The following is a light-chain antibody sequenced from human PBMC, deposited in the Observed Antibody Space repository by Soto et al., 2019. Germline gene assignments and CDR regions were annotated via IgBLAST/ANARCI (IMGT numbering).Light chain of an antibody. J-gene: IGKJ5*01. CDR3: QQYNSWPPIT. Sequence: EIVMTQSPATLSVSPGERATLSCRASQSVSSNLAWYQQKPGQAPRLLIYGASTRATGIPARFSGSGSGTEFTLTISYLRPEDFAVYFCQQYNSWPPITFGQGTRLEIK. V-gene: IGKV3-15*01. CDR2: GAS. CDR1: QSVSSN.